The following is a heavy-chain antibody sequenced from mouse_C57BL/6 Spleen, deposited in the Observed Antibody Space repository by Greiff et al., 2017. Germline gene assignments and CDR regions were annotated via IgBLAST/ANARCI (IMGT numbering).Heavy chain of an antibody. CDR2: IFPGDGDT. D-gene: IGHD3-2*01. J-gene: IGHJ3*01. CDR1: GYAFSSYW. Sequence: QVQLQQSGAELVKPGASVKISCKASGYAFSSYWMNWVKQRPGKGLEWIGQIFPGDGDTNYNGKLKGKATLTADKSSSTAYMQLSSLNSEDSAVYCCARDTDSFFAYWGQGTLVTVSA. V-gene: IGHV1-80*01. CDR3: ARDTDSFFAY.